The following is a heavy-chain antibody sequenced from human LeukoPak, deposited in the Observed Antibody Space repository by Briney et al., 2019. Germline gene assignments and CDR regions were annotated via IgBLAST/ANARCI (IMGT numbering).Heavy chain of an antibody. D-gene: IGHD6-19*01. CDR2: INPNSGGT. J-gene: IGHJ5*02. CDR3: ARDQEGIAVPGTKGRAFDP. V-gene: IGHV1-2*02. Sequence: ASVTVSFTASGYTFTIYYMHWVRQAPGQGLEWMGWINPNSGGTNYAQKFQGRVTITRDTSISTAYMELSSLRSDDTAVYYCARDQEGIAVPGTKGRAFDPWGQGTLVTVSS. CDR1: GYTFTIYY.